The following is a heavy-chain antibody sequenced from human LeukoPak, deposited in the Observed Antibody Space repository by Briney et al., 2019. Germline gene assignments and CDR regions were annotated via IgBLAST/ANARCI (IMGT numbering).Heavy chain of an antibody. Sequence: GESLKISCKGSGYSFTSSWIGWGRQMPGKGVEWMGIIYHGDSDTRYRPSFQGQVTISADKSISTAYLQWSSLNTSDTAMYYCARYTDHYYFDYWGQGTLVTVSS. CDR2: IYHGDSDT. CDR1: GYSFTSSW. V-gene: IGHV5-51*01. D-gene: IGHD1-1*01. J-gene: IGHJ4*02. CDR3: ARYTDHYYFDY.